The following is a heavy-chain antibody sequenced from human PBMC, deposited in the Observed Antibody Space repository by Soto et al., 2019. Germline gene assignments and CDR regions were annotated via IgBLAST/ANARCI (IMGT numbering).Heavy chain of an antibody. CDR1: GGSLTGYY. Sequence: VHLQQWGGRLLKPSETLSLTCAVSGGSLTGYYWSWIRQTPGKGLQWIGEINHGGGTGYNPSLKSRVTMSVDTSRNQFSLKRTSVTAADTGVYYCARVIGDAYSHVTGRDLWGPGSLVSVSA. V-gene: IGHV4-34*01. CDR3: ARVIGDAYSHVTGRDL. CDR2: INHGGGT. J-gene: IGHJ4*02. D-gene: IGHD5-18*01.